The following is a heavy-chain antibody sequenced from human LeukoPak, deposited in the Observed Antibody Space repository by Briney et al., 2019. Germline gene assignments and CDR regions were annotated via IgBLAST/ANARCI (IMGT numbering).Heavy chain of an antibody. D-gene: IGHD3-3*01. J-gene: IGHJ4*02. Sequence: GGSLRLSCAASGFTFSSNYRSWVRQAPGKGLEWVSVIYSGGSTYYADSVKGRFTISRDNSKNTLYLQMNSLRAEDTAVYYCAGVRDDYFDYWGQGTLVTVSS. CDR3: AGVRDDYFDY. CDR1: GFTFSSNY. CDR2: IYSGGST. V-gene: IGHV3-66*01.